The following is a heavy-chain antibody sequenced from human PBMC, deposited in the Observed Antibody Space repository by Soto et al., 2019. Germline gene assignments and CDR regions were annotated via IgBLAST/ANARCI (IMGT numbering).Heavy chain of an antibody. J-gene: IGHJ4*02. CDR1: GGTFSSYA. V-gene: IGHV1-69*06. CDR3: ARGVSKIAVAGNYFPHP. CDR2: IIPVFGTA. Sequence: GASVKVSCNASGGTFSSYAISWVRQAPGQVLEWVGGIIPVFGTANYAQKLQGRVTMTADKSTSTAYMDLSSLISEDTAVSYCARGVSKIAVAGNYFPHPRGQGTL. D-gene: IGHD6-13*01.